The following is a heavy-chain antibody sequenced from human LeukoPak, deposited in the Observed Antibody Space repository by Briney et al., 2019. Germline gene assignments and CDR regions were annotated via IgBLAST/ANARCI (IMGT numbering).Heavy chain of an antibody. CDR2: ISYDGSNK. V-gene: IGHV3-30-3*01. D-gene: IGHD1-26*01. CDR3: AREREKIVGAGAFDI. Sequence: GGSLKLSCAASGFTFSSYAMHWVRQAPGKGLEWVAVISYDGSNKYYADSVKGRFTISRDNSKNTLYLQMNSLRAEDTAVYYCAREREKIVGAGAFDIWGQGTMVTVSS. CDR1: GFTFSSYA. J-gene: IGHJ3*02.